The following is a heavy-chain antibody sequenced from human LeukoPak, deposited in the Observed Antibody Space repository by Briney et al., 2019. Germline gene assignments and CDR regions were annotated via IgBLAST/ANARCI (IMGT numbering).Heavy chain of an antibody. CDR3: ARDAYYYDSSGRGAFDI. V-gene: IGHV3-48*03. CDR1: GLTFSSYE. D-gene: IGHD3-22*01. CDR2: ISSSGSTI. J-gene: IGHJ3*02. Sequence: GGSLRLSCAASGLTFSSYEMNWVRQAPGKGLEWVSYISSSGSTIYYADSVKGRFTISRDNAKNSLYLQMNSLRAEDTAVYYCARDAYYYDSSGRGAFDIWGQGTMVTVSS.